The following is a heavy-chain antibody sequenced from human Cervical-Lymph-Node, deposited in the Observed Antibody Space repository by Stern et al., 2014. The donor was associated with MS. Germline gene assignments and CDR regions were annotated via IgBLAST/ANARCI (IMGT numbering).Heavy chain of an antibody. CDR1: GFTFSSYA. CDR3: AKEGILVASFDY. Sequence: EVQLVKSGGSLVQPGGSLRLSCAASGFTFSSYAMSWVRQAPWKGLEWVSAISGSGDSTYYADSVKGRFTISRDNSKNTLYLQMNSLRADDTAVYYCAKEGILVASFDYWGQGTLVTVSS. J-gene: IGHJ4*02. D-gene: IGHD6-19*01. CDR2: ISGSGDST. V-gene: IGHV3-23*04.